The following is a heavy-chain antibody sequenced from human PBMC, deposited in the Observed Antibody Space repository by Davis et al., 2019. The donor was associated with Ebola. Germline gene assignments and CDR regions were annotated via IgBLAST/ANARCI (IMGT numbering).Heavy chain of an antibody. Sequence: PSETLSLTCAVSGYSISSGYYWGWIRQPPGKGLEWIGSIYHSGSTYYNPSLKSRVTISVDTSKNQFSLKLSSVTAADTAVYYCARDLSIRSSSWYYYYYGMDVWGQGTTVTVSS. CDR1: GYSISSGYY. D-gene: IGHD6-13*01. CDR3: ARDLSIRSSSWYYYYYGMDV. V-gene: IGHV4-38-2*02. J-gene: IGHJ6*02. CDR2: IYHSGST.